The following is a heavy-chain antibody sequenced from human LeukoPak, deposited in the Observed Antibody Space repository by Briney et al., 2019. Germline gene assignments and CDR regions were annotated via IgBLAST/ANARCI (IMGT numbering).Heavy chain of an antibody. V-gene: IGHV2-5*02. CDR1: GFSLTTRVVG. CDR3: AHSTDRYSSSWYYFDY. D-gene: IGHD6-13*01. CDR2: IYWDDDR. J-gene: IGHJ4*02. Sequence: SGPTLVNPTQTLTLTCTFSGFSLTTRVVGVGWIRQPPGKALEWLALIYWDDDRRYSPSLGSRLTITKDTSKNQVVLTLTNMDSVDTATYYCAHSTDRYSSSWYYFDYWGQGTLVTVSS.